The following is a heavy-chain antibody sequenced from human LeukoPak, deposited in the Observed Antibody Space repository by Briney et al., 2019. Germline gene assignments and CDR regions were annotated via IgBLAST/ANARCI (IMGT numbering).Heavy chain of an antibody. J-gene: IGHJ3*02. Sequence: GGSLRLSCAASGFTFSSYEMNWVRQAPGKGLEWVSYISSSGSTIYYADSVKGRFTISRDNAKNSLYLQMNSLRAEDTAVYYCAHQGGLNKVDNAFDIWGQGTMVTVSS. CDR1: GFTFSSYE. CDR3: AHQGGLNKVDNAFDI. CDR2: ISSSGSTI. D-gene: IGHD1/OR15-1a*01. V-gene: IGHV3-48*03.